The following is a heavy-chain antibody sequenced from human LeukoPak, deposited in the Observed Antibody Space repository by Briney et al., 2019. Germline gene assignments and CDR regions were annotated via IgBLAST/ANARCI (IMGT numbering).Heavy chain of an antibody. CDR2: INPSGGST. CDR1: GYTFTSYY. J-gene: IGHJ4*02. CDR3: ARDFDTIFGAVIGQYYFDY. D-gene: IGHD3-3*01. Sequence: GASVKVSCKASGYTFTSYYMHWVRQAPGQGLEWMGIINPSGGSTSYAQKFQGRVTMTRDTSTSTVYMELSSLRSEDTAVYYCARDFDTIFGAVIGQYYFDYWGQGTLVTVSS. V-gene: IGHV1-46*01.